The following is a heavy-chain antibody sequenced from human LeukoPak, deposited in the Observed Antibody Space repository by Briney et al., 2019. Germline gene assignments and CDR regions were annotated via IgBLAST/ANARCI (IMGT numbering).Heavy chain of an antibody. CDR2: IYYSGST. J-gene: IGHJ3*01. CDR3: ARDPEYYDSSGYPS. V-gene: IGHV4-39*07. CDR1: GGSISSSSYY. D-gene: IGHD3-22*01. Sequence: SETLSLTCTVSGGSISSSSYYWGWIRQPPGKGLEWIGSIYYSGSTYYNPSLKSRVTISVDTSKNQFSLKLSSVTAADTAVYYCARDPEYYDSSGYPSWGQGTMVTVSS.